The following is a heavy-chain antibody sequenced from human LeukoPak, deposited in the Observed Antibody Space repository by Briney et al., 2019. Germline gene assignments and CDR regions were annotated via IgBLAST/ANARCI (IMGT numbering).Heavy chain of an antibody. CDR3: ARAYAMIVVDTPFDY. Sequence: GGSLRLSCAASGFTFSSYSMNWVRQAPGKGLEGVSYISSSSSTIYYADSVKGRFTISRDNAKNSLYLQMNSLRAEDTAVYYCARAYAMIVVDTPFDYWGQGTLVTVSS. CDR1: GFTFSSYS. CDR2: ISSSSSTI. D-gene: IGHD3-22*01. V-gene: IGHV3-48*01. J-gene: IGHJ4*02.